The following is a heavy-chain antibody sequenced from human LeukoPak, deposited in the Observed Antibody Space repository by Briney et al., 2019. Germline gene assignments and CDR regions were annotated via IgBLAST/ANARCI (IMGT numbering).Heavy chain of an antibody. J-gene: IGHJ5*02. V-gene: IGHV1-18*01. D-gene: IGHD6-13*01. Sequence: ASVKVSCKTSGYTFTSYAISWVRQAPGQGLEWMGWISAYNGNTNYAQKLQGRVTMTTDTSTSTAYMELRSLRSDDTAVYYCARDQIVDSSSWYADNWFDPWGQGTLVTVSS. CDR1: GYTFTSYA. CDR3: ARDQIVDSSSWYADNWFDP. CDR2: ISAYNGNT.